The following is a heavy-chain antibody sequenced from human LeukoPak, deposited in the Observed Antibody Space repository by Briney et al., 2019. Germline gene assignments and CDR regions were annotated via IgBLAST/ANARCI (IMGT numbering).Heavy chain of an antibody. Sequence: PGVSLRLSCAVSGFIFSSYAMSWVRQAPGRGLEWVSVITGSGGTTYYADSVKGRFTISRDNSKKTLYLQMNSLRAEDTAVYYCASLQTDPTVVNGFWGQGTPVTVSS. V-gene: IGHV3-23*01. CDR1: GFIFSSYA. J-gene: IGHJ4*02. CDR3: ASLQTDPTVVNGF. CDR2: ITGSGGTT. D-gene: IGHD4-11*01.